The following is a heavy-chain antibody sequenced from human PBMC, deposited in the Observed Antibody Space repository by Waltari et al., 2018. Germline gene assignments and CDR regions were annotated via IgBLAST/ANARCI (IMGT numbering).Heavy chain of an antibody. Sequence: QVQLVESGGGVVQPGRSLRLSCAASGFSFSNHAMHWVRQASGKGLDWVAVISYDGTNKYYADSVKGRFTISRDDSKNTLYLQMNSLGVEDTALYYCATHENTGWSKFDYWGQGTLVTVSS. CDR3: ATHENTGWSKFDY. D-gene: IGHD6-19*01. V-gene: IGHV3-30-3*01. CDR1: GFSFSNHA. CDR2: ISYDGTNK. J-gene: IGHJ4*02.